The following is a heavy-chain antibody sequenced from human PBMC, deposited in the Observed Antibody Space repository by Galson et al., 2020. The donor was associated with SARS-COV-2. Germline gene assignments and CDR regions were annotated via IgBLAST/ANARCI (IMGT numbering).Heavy chain of an antibody. Sequence: GGSLRLSCAASGFTFSSFGMHWVRQAPGKGLEWVAITSYDGSNVDYGDSVKGRFTISRDNSKRTLYLQMANLRAEDTAVYFCAKDALVASCNSYTWFDPWGREPWSPSP. CDR3: AKDALVASCNSYTWFDP. CDR1: GFTFSSFG. J-gene: IGHJ5*02. V-gene: IGHV3-30*18. CDR2: TSYDGSNV. D-gene: IGHD2-15*01.